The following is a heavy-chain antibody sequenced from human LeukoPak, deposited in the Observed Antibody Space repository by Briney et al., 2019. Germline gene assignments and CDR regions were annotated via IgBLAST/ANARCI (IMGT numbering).Heavy chain of an antibody. CDR3: ARERYFDWRIEY. Sequence: SQTLSLTCAVSGGSISSGGYSWSWIRQPPGKGLEWIGYIYHSGSTYYNPSLKSRVTISVDRSKNQFSLKLSSVTAADTAVYYCARERYFDWRIEYWGQGTLVTVSS. CDR1: GGSISSGGYS. V-gene: IGHV4-30-2*01. D-gene: IGHD3-9*01. CDR2: IYHSGST. J-gene: IGHJ4*02.